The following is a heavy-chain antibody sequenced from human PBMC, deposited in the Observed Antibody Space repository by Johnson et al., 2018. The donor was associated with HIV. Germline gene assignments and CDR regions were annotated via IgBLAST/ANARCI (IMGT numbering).Heavy chain of an antibody. CDR2: INWNGGRT. V-gene: IGHV3-20*04. CDR3: ARDRRYYDSSGYYHDAFDI. CDR1: GFTFDDYG. J-gene: IGHJ3*02. D-gene: IGHD3-22*01. Sequence: VQLVESGGGLVQPGGSLRLSCAASGFTFDDYGMSWVRQAPGKGLEWVSGINWNGGRTYYADSVKGRFTISRDNSKNTLYLQMNSLRAEDTAVYFCARDRRYYDSSGYYHDAFDIWGQGTMVTVSS.